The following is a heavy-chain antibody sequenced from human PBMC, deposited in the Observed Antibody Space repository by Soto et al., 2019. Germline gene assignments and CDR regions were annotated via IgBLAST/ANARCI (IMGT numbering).Heavy chain of an antibody. CDR3: ARAMVRGVNTFDY. CDR1: GYSFTNYC. J-gene: IGHJ4*02. CDR2: IYPGDSDT. D-gene: IGHD3-10*01. V-gene: IGHV5-51*01. Sequence: GESLKISCNGSGYSFTNYCIGLVRQMPGKGLEWMGIIYPGDSDTRYSPSFQGQVTISADKSISTAYLQWSSLKASDTAMYYCARAMVRGVNTFDYWGQGTLVTVSS.